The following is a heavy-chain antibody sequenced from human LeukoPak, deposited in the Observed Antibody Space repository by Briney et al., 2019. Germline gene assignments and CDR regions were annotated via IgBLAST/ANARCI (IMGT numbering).Heavy chain of an antibody. CDR3: ARRQSITIFGVVSAFDI. D-gene: IGHD3-3*01. Sequence: GESLKISCKGSGYSFTSYWIGWVRQMPGKGLEWMGIIYPGDSDTRYSPSFQGQVTISADKSISTAYLQWSNLKASDTAMYYCARRQSITIFGVVSAFDIWGQGTMVTVSS. CDR1: GYSFTSYW. CDR2: IYPGDSDT. J-gene: IGHJ3*02. V-gene: IGHV5-51*01.